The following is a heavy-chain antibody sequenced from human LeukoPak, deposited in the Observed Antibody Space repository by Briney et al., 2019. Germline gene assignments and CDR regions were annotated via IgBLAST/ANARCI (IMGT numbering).Heavy chain of an antibody. J-gene: IGHJ4*02. CDR2: IYHSGST. Sequence: SETLSLTCAVSGYSISSGYYWGWIRQPPGKGLEWIGSIYHSGSTHYNSPLKSRITISVDTSKNQFSLKPSSVTAADTAVYYCARQWQSTGFDYWGQGTLVTVSS. CDR1: GYSISSGYY. CDR3: ARQWQSTGFDY. D-gene: IGHD2-2*01. V-gene: IGHV4-38-2*01.